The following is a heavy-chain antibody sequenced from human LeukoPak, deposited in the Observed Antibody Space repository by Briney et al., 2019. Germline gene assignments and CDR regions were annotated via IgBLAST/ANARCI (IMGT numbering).Heavy chain of an antibody. Sequence: GGSLRLSCAASGFTFSSYAMHWVRQAPGKGLEWVAVISYDGGNKYYADSVKGRFTISRDNSKNTLYLQMNSLRAEDTAVYYCARGTAGYPDDYWGQGTLVTVSS. J-gene: IGHJ4*02. D-gene: IGHD6-13*01. CDR2: ISYDGGNK. V-gene: IGHV3-30-3*01. CDR1: GFTFSSYA. CDR3: ARGTAGYPDDY.